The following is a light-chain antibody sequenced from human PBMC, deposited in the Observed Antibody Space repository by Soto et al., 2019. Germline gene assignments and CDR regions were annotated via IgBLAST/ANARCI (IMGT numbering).Light chain of an antibody. Sequence: EIVLTQSPGTLSLSPGERATLSCRASKSSSGTFLAWYQHKPGQAPRVLIYGASRRATGIPDRFSGSGSGTDFTLTINRLEPEDFALYYCQQYYSSWTFGQGTKVEMK. CDR1: KSSSGTF. CDR3: QQYYSSWT. V-gene: IGKV3-20*01. J-gene: IGKJ1*01. CDR2: GAS.